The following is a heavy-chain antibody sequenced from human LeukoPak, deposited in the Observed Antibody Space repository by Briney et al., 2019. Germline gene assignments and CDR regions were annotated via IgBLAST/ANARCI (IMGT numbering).Heavy chain of an antibody. Sequence: SETLSLTCTVSGGSISSYYWSWIRQPPGKGLERIGYIYYSGSTNYNPSLKSRVTISVDTSKNQFSLKLSSVTAADTAVYYCTRAYGSWFGELLLDYWGQGTLVTVSS. CDR3: TRAYGSWFGELLLDY. D-gene: IGHD3-10*01. CDR1: GGSISSYY. V-gene: IGHV4-59*01. J-gene: IGHJ4*02. CDR2: IYYSGST.